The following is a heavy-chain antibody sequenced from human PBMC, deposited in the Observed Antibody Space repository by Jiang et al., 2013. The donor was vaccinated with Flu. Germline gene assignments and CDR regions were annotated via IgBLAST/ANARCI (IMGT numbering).Heavy chain of an antibody. D-gene: IGHD3-10*01. CDR3: TRGTGAWGMDV. CDR2: TYYRSKWYN. J-gene: IGHJ6*02. Sequence: AWNWIRQSPSRGLEWLGRTYYRSKWYNDYAVSVKSRITINPDTSKNQFSLQLNSVTPDDTAVYYCTRGTGAWGMDVWGQGTPVTVSS. V-gene: IGHV6-1*01. CDR1: A.